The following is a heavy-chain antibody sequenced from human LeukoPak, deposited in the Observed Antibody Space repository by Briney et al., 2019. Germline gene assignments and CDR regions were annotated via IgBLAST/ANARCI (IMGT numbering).Heavy chain of an antibody. CDR1: GFTFGDYA. V-gene: IGHV3-49*04. D-gene: IGHD1-26*01. CDR3: AMGVLFNWFDP. CDR2: IRSKAYGGTT. Sequence: GGSLRLSCTASGFTFGDYAMSWVRQAPGKGLEWVGFIRSKAYGGTTEYAASVKGRFTISRDDSKSIAYLQMNSLRAEDTAVYYCAMGVLFNWFDPWGQGTLVTVSS. J-gene: IGHJ5*02.